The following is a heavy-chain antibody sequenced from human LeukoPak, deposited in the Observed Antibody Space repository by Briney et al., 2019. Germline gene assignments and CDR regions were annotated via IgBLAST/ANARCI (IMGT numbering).Heavy chain of an antibody. V-gene: IGHV1-2*02. CDR1: GYTFTGYY. CDR2: INPNSGGT. Sequence: ASVKVSCKASGYTFTGYYMHWVRQAPGQGLEWMGWINPNSGGTNYAQKFQGRVTMTRDTSISTAYMELSRLRSDDTAVYYCARVYYYDSSGGAFDIWGQGTMVTVSS. J-gene: IGHJ3*02. CDR3: ARVYYYDSSGGAFDI. D-gene: IGHD3-22*01.